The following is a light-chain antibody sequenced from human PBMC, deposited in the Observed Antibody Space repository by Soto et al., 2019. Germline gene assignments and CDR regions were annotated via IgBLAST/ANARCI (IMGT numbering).Light chain of an antibody. CDR2: DAF. CDR1: QSVRSY. Sequence: EIVLTQSPVTLSLSPGERGTLSCRASQSVRSYLAWYQQKPGQAPRLLIYDAFKRATGIPARFSGSGSGTDFTLTISSLEPEDFAVYYCQQRSNWPSTFGGGTKVEIK. CDR3: QQRSNWPST. V-gene: IGKV3-11*01. J-gene: IGKJ4*01.